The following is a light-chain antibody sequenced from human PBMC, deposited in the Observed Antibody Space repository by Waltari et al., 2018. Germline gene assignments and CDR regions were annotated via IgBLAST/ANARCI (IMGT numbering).Light chain of an antibody. J-gene: IGLJ3*02. V-gene: IGLV2-11*01. Sequence: QSALTQPRPVSGSPGQSVTISCIGTSSDVGGYNHVTWYQQHPGKAPKLIIYDVTHRPSGVPHRFSGSKSGNTASLTISGLQAEDESDYYCTSYAGTNTLGVFGGGTKLTVL. CDR2: DVT. CDR1: SSDVGGYNH. CDR3: TSYAGTNTLGV.